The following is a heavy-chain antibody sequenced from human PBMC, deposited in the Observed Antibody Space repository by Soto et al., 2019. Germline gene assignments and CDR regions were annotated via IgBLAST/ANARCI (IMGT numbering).Heavy chain of an antibody. D-gene: IGHD3-22*01. CDR1: GFSFSDYA. V-gene: IGHV3-23*01. J-gene: IGHJ5*01. CDR3: ARGPDGRGYYHNSFDS. Sequence: EVHLLESGGALVQPGGSLTLSCAASGFSFSDYAMSWVRQAPGKGLEWVSSISRTGDSAYYADSVKGRFAISRDRSKHGWVMQMQSLRVEDTAVYYCARGPDGRGYYHNSFDSWGQGPLMAVSA. CDR2: ISRTGDSA.